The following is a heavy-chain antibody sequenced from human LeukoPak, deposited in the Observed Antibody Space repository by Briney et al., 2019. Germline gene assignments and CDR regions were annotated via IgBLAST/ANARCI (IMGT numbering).Heavy chain of an antibody. D-gene: IGHD3-10*02. CDR3: AREISMFVNAFDL. J-gene: IGHJ3*01. CDR2: IWYDGSNE. CDR1: GFTLSNSG. V-gene: IGHV3-33*01. Sequence: QSGGSLRLSCAASGFTLSNSGMHWVRQAPGKGLEWVAVIWYDGSNEYYADAVKGRFIISRDNSKNTVHLQMNSLRVEDTSVYYCAREISMFVNAFDLWGQGTLVAVSS.